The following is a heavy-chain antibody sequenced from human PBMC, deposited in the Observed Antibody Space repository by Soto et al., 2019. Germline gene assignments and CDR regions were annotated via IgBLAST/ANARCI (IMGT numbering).Heavy chain of an antibody. V-gene: IGHV3-20*04. CDR3: ARGGATARSYFYMDV. CDR2: VNWNGGTT. CDR1: GFTFDDYG. D-gene: IGHD1-26*01. Sequence: EVRLVESGGGAVRPGGSLRLSCEASGFTFDDYGMTWVRQAPGKGLEWVSGVNWNGGTTGYADSVKGRFTISRDNAKIQLFLQMNSLRADDTAFYYCARGGATARSYFYMDVWANGTTVTV. J-gene: IGHJ6*03.